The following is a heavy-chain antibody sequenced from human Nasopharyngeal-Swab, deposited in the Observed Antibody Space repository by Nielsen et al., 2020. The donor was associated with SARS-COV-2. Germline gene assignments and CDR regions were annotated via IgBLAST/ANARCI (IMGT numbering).Heavy chain of an antibody. J-gene: IGHJ4*02. CDR2: ISSSSSYI. V-gene: IGHV3-21*01. CDR1: GFTFSSYS. D-gene: IGHD5-12*01. Sequence: GESLKISCAASGFTFSSYSMNWVRQAPGKGLEWVSSISSSSSYIYYADSVKGRFTISRDNAKNSLYLQMNRLRAEDTAVYYCARDRHSVATINEVIIDYWGQGTLVTVSS. CDR3: ARDRHSVATINEVIIDY.